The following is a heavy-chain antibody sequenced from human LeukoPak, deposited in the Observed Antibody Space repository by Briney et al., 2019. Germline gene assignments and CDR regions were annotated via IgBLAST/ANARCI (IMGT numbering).Heavy chain of an antibody. CDR3: AKSYYDFWSGYYQTFDY. CDR1: GFTVSSNY. V-gene: IGHV3-30*18. CDR2: ISYDRSNK. Sequence: PGGSLRLSCAASGFTVSSNYMSWVRQAPGKGLEWVAVISYDRSNKYYADSVKGRFTISRDNSKNTLYLQMNSLRAEDTVVYYCAKSYYDFWSGYYQTFDYWGQGTLVTVSS. J-gene: IGHJ4*02. D-gene: IGHD3-3*01.